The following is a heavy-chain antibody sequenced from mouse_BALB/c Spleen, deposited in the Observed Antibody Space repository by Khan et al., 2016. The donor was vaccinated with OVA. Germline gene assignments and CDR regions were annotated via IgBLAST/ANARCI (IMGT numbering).Heavy chain of an antibody. CDR3: ADGYDFAY. V-gene: IGHV14-3*02. CDR2: IDPANGNT. Sequence: VQLKQAGAELVKPGASVKLSCTASGFNIKDTYMHWVKQRPEQGLEWIGRIDPANGNTKYDPKFQGKATITADTSSNTAYLQLSSLTSEDTAVCYCADGYDFAYWGQGTLVTVSA. CDR1: GFNIKDTY. J-gene: IGHJ3*01. D-gene: IGHD2-2*01.